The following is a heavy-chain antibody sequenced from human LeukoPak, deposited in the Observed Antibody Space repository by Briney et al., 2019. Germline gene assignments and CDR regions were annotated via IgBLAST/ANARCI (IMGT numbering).Heavy chain of an antibody. CDR2: FDPEDGET. J-gene: IGHJ6*02. CDR3: ATDYKRPPYYYYYGMDV. D-gene: IGHD3-10*01. CDR1: GYTLTELS. Sequence: ASVKVSCKVSGYTLTELSMHWVRQAPGKGLEWMGGFDPEDGETIYAQKFQGRVTMTEDTSTDTAYMELSSLRSEDTAVYYYATDYKRPPYYYYYGMDVWGQGTTVTVSS. V-gene: IGHV1-24*01.